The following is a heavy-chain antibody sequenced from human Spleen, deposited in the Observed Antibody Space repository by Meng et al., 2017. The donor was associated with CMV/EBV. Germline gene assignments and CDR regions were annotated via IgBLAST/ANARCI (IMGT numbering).Heavy chain of an antibody. CDR2: IRYDGSNK. D-gene: IGHD5-12*01. J-gene: IGHJ4*02. CDR3: ARRLHPAPDPYFDY. V-gene: IGHV3-30*02. CDR1: GFTFSSYG. Sequence: GESLRLSCAASGFTFSSYGMHWVRQAPGKGLEWVAFIRYDGSNKYYADSVKGRFTISRDNSKNTLYLQMNSLRAEDTAVYYCARRLHPAPDPYFDYWGQGTLVTVSS.